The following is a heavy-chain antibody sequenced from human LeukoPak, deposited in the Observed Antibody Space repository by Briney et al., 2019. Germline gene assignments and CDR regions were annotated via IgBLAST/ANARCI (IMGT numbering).Heavy chain of an antibody. CDR2: IYHSGST. J-gene: IGHJ3*02. Sequence: PSETLSLTCTVSGYSISSGYYWGWIRQPPGKGLEWIGSIYHSGSTYYNPSLKSRVTMSVDTSKNQFSLKLTSVTAADTAMYYCARARSGSSGYFSAVDIWGQGTMVTVSS. CDR1: GYSISSGYY. D-gene: IGHD3-22*01. V-gene: IGHV4-38-2*02. CDR3: ARARSGSSGYFSAVDI.